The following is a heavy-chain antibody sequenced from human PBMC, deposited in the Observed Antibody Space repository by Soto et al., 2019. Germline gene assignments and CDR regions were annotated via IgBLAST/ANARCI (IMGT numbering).Heavy chain of an antibody. V-gene: IGHV3-64*01. CDR1: GFTFSSYA. J-gene: IGHJ4*02. CDR2: ISSNGCST. Sequence: GGSLRLSCAASGFTFSSYAMHWVRQAPGKGLEYVSVISSNGCSTYYANSVKGRFTISRDNSKNTLYLQMGSLRAEDMAVYYCARGPGYYFDYWGQGTLVTVSS. CDR3: ARGPGYYFDY.